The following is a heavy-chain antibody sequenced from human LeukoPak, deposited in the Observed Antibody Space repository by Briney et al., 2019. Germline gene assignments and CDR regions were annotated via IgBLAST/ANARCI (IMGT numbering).Heavy chain of an antibody. Sequence: GGSLRLSCAASGFTFSTYSMNWVRQAPGKGLEWISYISNSSSTIYYADSVKGRFTISRDNAKNSLYLQMNSLRAEDTAVYYCARDPYSGGYGDYYYYYMDLWGQGTTVTISS. CDR2: ISNSSSTI. CDR1: GFTFSTYS. J-gene: IGHJ6*03. CDR3: ARDPYSGGYGDYYYYYMDL. V-gene: IGHV3-48*04. D-gene: IGHD1-26*01.